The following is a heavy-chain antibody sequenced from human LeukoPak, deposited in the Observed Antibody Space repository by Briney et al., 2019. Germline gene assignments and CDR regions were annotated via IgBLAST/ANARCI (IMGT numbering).Heavy chain of an antibody. Sequence: GASVKVSCRASGYVFASHWVHWFRQAPGQGLKWVGFIKPDSGQTGLAQSLQGRVTLTRDTSISTVYMELNGLTSDDTAVYFCARDYPHQRFDIWGQGTLVTVSS. D-gene: IGHD2-2*01. CDR3: ARDYPHQRFDI. CDR1: GYVFASHW. CDR2: IKPDSGQT. J-gene: IGHJ4*02. V-gene: IGHV1-2*02.